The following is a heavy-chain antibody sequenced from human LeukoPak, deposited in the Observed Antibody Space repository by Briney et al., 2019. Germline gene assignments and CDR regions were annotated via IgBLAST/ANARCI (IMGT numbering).Heavy chain of an antibody. CDR1: GYTFTSYG. Sequence: ASVKVSCKASGYTFTSYGISWVRQAPGQGLEWMGWISAYNGNTKYAQKLQGRVTMTTDTSTSTAYMELRSLRSDDTAVYYCARDPCSGGGCHDAFDIWGQGTMVTVSS. D-gene: IGHD2-15*01. CDR2: ISAYNGNT. V-gene: IGHV1-18*01. CDR3: ARDPCSGGGCHDAFDI. J-gene: IGHJ3*02.